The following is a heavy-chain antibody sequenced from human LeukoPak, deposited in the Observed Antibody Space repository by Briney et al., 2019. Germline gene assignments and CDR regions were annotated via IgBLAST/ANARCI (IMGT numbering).Heavy chain of an antibody. CDR2: ISYDGSNK. Sequence: GGSLRLSCAASGFTFSSYAMHWVRQAPGKGLEWVAVISYDGSNKYYADSVKGRFAISRDNSKNTLYLQMNSLRAEDTAVYYCARGIAVAGTRVGPFDYWGQGTLATVSS. D-gene: IGHD6-19*01. CDR3: ARGIAVAGTRVGPFDY. CDR1: GFTFSSYA. J-gene: IGHJ4*02. V-gene: IGHV3-30*09.